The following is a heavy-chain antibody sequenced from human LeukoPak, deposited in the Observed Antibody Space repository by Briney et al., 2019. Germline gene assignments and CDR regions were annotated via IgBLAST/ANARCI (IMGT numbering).Heavy chain of an antibody. D-gene: IGHD2/OR15-2a*01. Sequence: ASVKFACKASGYSFNDYYIHWVLQAPAHRCEWTGWINSNSGGTNYAQNFQCRDTMTRETSITTAYIELSRLTSDDTAVYGCVSQISSYWGTGTIV. CDR2: INSNSGGT. CDR1: GYSFNDYY. CDR3: VSQISSY. J-gene: IGHJ4*02. V-gene: IGHV1-2*02.